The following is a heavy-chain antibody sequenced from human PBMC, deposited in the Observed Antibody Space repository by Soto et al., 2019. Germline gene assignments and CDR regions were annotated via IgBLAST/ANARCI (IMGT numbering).Heavy chain of an antibody. Sequence: SETLSLTCTVSGGSISSYYWSWIRQPPGKGLEWIGYIYYSGSTNYNPSLKSRVTISVDTSKNQFSLKLSSVTAADTAVYYCARRHSSSWYDAFDIWGQGTMVTVSS. D-gene: IGHD6-13*01. J-gene: IGHJ3*02. V-gene: IGHV4-59*08. CDR2: IYYSGST. CDR1: GGSISSYY. CDR3: ARRHSSSWYDAFDI.